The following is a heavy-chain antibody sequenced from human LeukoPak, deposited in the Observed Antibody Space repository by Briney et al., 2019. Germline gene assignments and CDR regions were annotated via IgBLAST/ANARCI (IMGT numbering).Heavy chain of an antibody. D-gene: IGHD4-17*01. CDR3: ATALPQESPYGDVLNY. V-gene: IGHV1-69*04. CDR2: IITILGIP. CDR1: GGTFSSYR. J-gene: IGHJ4*02. Sequence: SVKVSCKASGGTFSSYRISWVRQAPGQGLEWMGRIITILGIPNYTQKFQGRVTIIADKSTSTIHMELSRLTSEDTAVYYCATALPQESPYGDVLNYWGRGTLVTVSS.